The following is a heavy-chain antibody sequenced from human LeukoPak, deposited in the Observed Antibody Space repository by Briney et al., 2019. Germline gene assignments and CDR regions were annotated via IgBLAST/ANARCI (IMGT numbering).Heavy chain of an antibody. CDR2: IYYSGST. Sequence: SETLSLTCTVSGGSVSSGSYYWSWIRQPPGKGLEWIGYIYYSGSTNYNPSLKSRVTISVDTSKNQFSLKLSSVTAADTAVYYCARVSYYYGSGRVGFDPWGQGTLVTVSS. D-gene: IGHD3-10*01. CDR1: GGSVSSGSYY. V-gene: IGHV4-61*01. CDR3: ARVSYYYGSGRVGFDP. J-gene: IGHJ5*02.